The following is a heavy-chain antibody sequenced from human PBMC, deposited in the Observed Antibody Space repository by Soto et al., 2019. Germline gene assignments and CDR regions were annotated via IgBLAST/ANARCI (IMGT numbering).Heavy chain of an antibody. V-gene: IGHV4-31*03. Sequence: SETLSLTCTVSGGSISSGGYYWSWIRQHPGKGLEWIGYIYYSGSTYYNPSLKSRVTISVDTSKNQFSLKLSSVTAADTAVYYCASSYGSGSYWEDDWGQGTLVTVSS. J-gene: IGHJ4*02. D-gene: IGHD3-10*01. CDR2: IYYSGST. CDR1: GGSISSGGYY. CDR3: ASSYGSGSYWEDD.